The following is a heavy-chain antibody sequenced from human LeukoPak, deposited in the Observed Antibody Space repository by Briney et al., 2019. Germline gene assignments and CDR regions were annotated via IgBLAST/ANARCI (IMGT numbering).Heavy chain of an antibody. D-gene: IGHD1-26*01. V-gene: IGHV1-2*02. Sequence: ASVKVSCRASGYTFSGYFMHWVRQAPGQGLEWMGWIYPSSGGTKYAQKFQGRVTMTRDTSISTIYMELSSLRSDDTAVYYCARFSGSSNFDYWGQGTLVTVPS. CDR2: IYPSSGGT. CDR3: ARFSGSSNFDY. J-gene: IGHJ4*02. CDR1: GYTFSGYF.